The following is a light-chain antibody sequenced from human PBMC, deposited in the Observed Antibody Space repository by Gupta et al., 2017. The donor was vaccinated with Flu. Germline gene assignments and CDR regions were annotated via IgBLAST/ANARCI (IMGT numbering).Light chain of an antibody. V-gene: IGLV2-11*01. J-gene: IGLJ3*02. CDR3: CSYAGSYTWV. CDR1: SSDVGGYNY. CDR2: DVS. Sequence: SSDVGGYNYVSWYQQHPGKAPKLMIYDVSKRPSGVPDRVSGSKSGNTASLTISGLQAEDEADYYCCSYAGSYTWVFGGGTKLTVL.